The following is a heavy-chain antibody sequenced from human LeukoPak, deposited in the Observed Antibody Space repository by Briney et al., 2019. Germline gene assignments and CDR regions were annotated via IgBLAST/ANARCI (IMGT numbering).Heavy chain of an antibody. CDR2: IYFNGST. V-gene: IGHV4-59*01. Sequence: SGTLSLTRTVSGGSLSSYLWSWIRQPPGKGLEWVGYIYFNGSTNYNPSLKSRVTISIATSKNQLSLKLSSVTAADTAVYYCARGGMPTIFGTRRDYFAYWGQGTLVTVSS. CDR1: GGSLSSYL. D-gene: IGHD5-24*01. CDR3: ARGGMPTIFGTRRDYFAY. J-gene: IGHJ4*02.